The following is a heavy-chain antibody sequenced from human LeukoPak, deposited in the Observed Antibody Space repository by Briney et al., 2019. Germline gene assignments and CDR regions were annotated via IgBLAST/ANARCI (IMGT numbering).Heavy chain of an antibody. CDR1: GFTFNVYA. D-gene: IGHD5-24*01. Sequence: GGSLRLSCATSGFTFNVYAMHWVRQAPGKGLEWVAFIRHDGSNEYYAASLEGRFTISRDNSKNTLNLQMNRLTTEDTAFYFCAKGLDDYNYGAAGSWGQGTLVTVSS. CDR3: AKGLDDYNYGAAGS. V-gene: IGHV3-30*02. J-gene: IGHJ5*02. CDR2: IRHDGSNE.